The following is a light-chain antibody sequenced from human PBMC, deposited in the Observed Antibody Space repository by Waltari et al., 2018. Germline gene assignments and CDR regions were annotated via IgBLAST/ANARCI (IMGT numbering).Light chain of an antibody. CDR2: DVN. Sequence: QSALTQTPSASGSPGQSVTFSCTGTSNDIGSTNHVSWYQHHPGAAPKLIISDVNKRTSGVPDRFSGSKSGNTASLTVSGLQPEDEAIYYCNSYSFANNWVFGGGTKVTVL. CDR3: NSYSFANNWV. V-gene: IGLV2-8*01. CDR1: SNDIGSTNH. J-gene: IGLJ3*02.